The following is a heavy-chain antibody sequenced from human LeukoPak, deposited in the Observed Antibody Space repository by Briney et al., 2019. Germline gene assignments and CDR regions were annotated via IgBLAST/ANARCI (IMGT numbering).Heavy chain of an antibody. CDR3: ARDHGITMIVNGDP. Sequence: ASVKVSCKASGYTFTGYYMHWVRQAPGQGLEWMGLINPNSGGTNYAQKFQGRVTMTRDTSISTAYMELSRLRSDDTAVYYCARDHGITMIVNGDPWGQGTLVTVSS. J-gene: IGHJ5*02. V-gene: IGHV1-2*06. D-gene: IGHD3-22*01. CDR1: GYTFTGYY. CDR2: INPNSGGT.